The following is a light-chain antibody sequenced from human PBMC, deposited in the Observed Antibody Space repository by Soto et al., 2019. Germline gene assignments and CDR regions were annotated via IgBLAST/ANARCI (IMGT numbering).Light chain of an antibody. CDR1: QSVSSY. V-gene: IGKV3-11*01. Sequence: EIVLTQSPATLSLSPGERATLSCRASQSVSSYLAWYQQKPGQAPRLLIYDASNRATGIPARLSRSGSGTDFTLTISSLEPEDFAVYYCQQRSNWPPLTFGGGTKVEIK. J-gene: IGKJ4*01. CDR2: DAS. CDR3: QQRSNWPPLT.